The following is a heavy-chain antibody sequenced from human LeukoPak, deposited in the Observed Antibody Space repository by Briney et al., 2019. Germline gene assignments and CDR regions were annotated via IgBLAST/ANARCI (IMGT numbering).Heavy chain of an antibody. CDR2: ISYDGSNK. Sequence: GGSLRLSCAASGFTFSSYAMHWVRQAPGKGLEWVAVISYDGSNKYYADSVKGRFIISRDNSKNTLYLQMNSLRAEDTAVYYCARQFSSGWYYFDYWGQGTLVTVSS. D-gene: IGHD6-19*01. J-gene: IGHJ4*02. CDR1: GFTFSSYA. V-gene: IGHV3-30*04. CDR3: ARQFSSGWYYFDY.